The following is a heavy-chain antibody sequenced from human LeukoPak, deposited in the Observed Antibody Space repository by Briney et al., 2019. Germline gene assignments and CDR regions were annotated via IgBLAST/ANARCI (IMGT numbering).Heavy chain of an antibody. CDR3: AREPGHSGWFES. CDR1: GDSIRSSSYY. CDR2: ISYSGNT. D-gene: IGHD1-1*01. J-gene: IGHJ5*01. V-gene: IGHV4-61*01. Sequence: SETLSLTCTVSGDSIRSSSYYWSWIRQPPGKGLERIGYISYSGNTEYNPSLKSRLTISVDTSKNQFSLKLSSVTAADAALYYYAREPGHSGWFESWGQGTLVTVSS.